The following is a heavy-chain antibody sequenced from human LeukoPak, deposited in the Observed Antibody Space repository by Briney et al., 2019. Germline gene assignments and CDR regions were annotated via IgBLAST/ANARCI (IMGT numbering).Heavy chain of an antibody. V-gene: IGHV1-69*05. J-gene: IGHJ4*02. Sequence: SVKVSCKASGGTFSSYAISWVRQAPGQGLEGMGGIIPIFGTANYAQKFQGRVTITTDESTSTAYMELSSLRSEDTAVYYCATDYYDSSGYFYWGQGTLVTVSS. D-gene: IGHD3-22*01. CDR3: ATDYYDSSGYFY. CDR1: GGTFSSYA. CDR2: IIPIFGTA.